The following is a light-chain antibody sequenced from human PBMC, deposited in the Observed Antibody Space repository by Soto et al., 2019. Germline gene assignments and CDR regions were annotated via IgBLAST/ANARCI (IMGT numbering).Light chain of an antibody. CDR1: QSISSW. CDR2: KAS. J-gene: IGKJ1*01. V-gene: IGKV1-5*03. CDR3: QQYNSYSEA. Sequence: DIQMTQSPSTLSASVGDRVTITCRASQSISSWLAWYQQKPGKAPKLLIYKASSLESGVTSRFSGSGYGTEFTLTISSLKPDDFATYYCQQYNSYSEAFGKGAKV.